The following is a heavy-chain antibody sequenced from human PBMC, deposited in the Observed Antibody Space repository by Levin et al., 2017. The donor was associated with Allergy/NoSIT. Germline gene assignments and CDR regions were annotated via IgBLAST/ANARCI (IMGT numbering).Heavy chain of an antibody. J-gene: IGHJ4*02. Sequence: GASVKVSCKTSGYTFINYGISWVRQAPGQGLEWMGWNSTYYGNTNTEYAQKFQGRVTMTTDTSTSTAYMDLRSLRYDDTAVYFCARDHAYNVDYWGQGTLVTVSS. V-gene: IGHV1-18*01. CDR1: GYTFINYG. CDR3: ARDHAYNVDY. CDR2: NSTYYGNT. D-gene: IGHD1-14*01.